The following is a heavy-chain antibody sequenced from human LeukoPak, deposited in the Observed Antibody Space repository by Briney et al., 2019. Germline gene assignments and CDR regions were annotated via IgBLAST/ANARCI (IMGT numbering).Heavy chain of an antibody. V-gene: IGHV3-23*01. CDR1: GFTFSTNT. CDR2: ISGSGAST. CDR3: AKVGPAYAIEDYFDY. D-gene: IGHD2-8*01. J-gene: IGHJ4*02. Sequence: GGSLRLSCLTSGFTFSTNTMSWVRQAPGKGLEWISGISGSGASTYYADSVTGRFTISRDNSKNTLYLQMNSLRAEDTAVYYCAKVGPAYAIEDYFDYWGQGTLVTVSS.